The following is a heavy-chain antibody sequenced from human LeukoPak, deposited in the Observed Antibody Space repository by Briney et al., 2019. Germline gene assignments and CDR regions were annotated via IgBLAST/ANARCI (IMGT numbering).Heavy chain of an antibody. CDR1: GGSISSSSYY. D-gene: IGHD6-13*01. CDR3: ASDKGYSNNYFDY. V-gene: IGHV4-39*01. J-gene: IGHJ4*01. Sequence: SETLSLTCTVSGGSISSSSYYWGWIRQPPRKGLEWIGSIYYSGSTYYNSSLKSRVTISVDTSRNQFSLKLSSVTAADTALYYCASDKGYSNNYFDYWGQGTLVTVSS. CDR2: IYYSGST.